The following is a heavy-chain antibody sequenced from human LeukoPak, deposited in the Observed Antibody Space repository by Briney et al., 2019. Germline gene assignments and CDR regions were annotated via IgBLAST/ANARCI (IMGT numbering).Heavy chain of an antibody. D-gene: IGHD3-22*01. CDR2: IYTSGST. J-gene: IGHJ3*02. CDR1: GGSISSGSYY. Sequence: PSETLSLTCTVSGGSISSGSYYWSWIRQPAGKGLEWIGRIYTSGSTNYNPSLKSRVTISVDTSKNQFSLKLSSVTAADTAVYYCARVGDDSSGSLDTWGQGTMVTVSS. V-gene: IGHV4-61*02. CDR3: ARVGDDSSGSLDT.